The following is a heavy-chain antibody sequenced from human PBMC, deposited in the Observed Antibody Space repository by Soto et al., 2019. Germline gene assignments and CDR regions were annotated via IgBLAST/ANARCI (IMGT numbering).Heavy chain of an antibody. CDR2: ISGYNGNT. CDR3: ARNHHPEYNFDY. V-gene: IGHV1-18*01. D-gene: IGHD5-18*01. CDR1: GYTFTNYG. J-gene: IGHJ4*02. Sequence: QVQLVQSGTEVKKPGASVKVSCKAPGYTFTNYGISWVRQAPGQGLEWMGWISGYNGNTNYAQKLQGRVTMTTDTSTSTAYMELRSLRSDDTAVYYCARNHHPEYNFDYWGQGTLVTVSS.